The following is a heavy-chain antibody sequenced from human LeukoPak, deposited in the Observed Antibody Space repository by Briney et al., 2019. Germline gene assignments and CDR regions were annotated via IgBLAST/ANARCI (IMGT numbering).Heavy chain of an antibody. J-gene: IGHJ4*02. Sequence: GGSLRLSCAASGFTFSSYAMSWVRQAPGRGLEWVLAISGSGGSTYYADSVKGRFTISRDNSKNTLYLQMNSLRAEETAVYYCAKDPVIYDFWSGPDYWGQGTLVTVSS. V-gene: IGHV3-23*01. D-gene: IGHD3-3*01. CDR3: AKDPVIYDFWSGPDY. CDR2: ISGSGGST. CDR1: GFTFSSYA.